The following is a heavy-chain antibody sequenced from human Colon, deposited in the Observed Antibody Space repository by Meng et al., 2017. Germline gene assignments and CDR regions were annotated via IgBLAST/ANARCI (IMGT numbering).Heavy chain of an antibody. D-gene: IGHD6-19*01. CDR1: GFTFTGYT. CDR2: INAADGST. J-gene: IGHJ4*02. CDR3: ARGAITRTATALGW. Sequence: QVQFGQSGAEVNKPGASVKLSCKTSGFTFTGYTLHWVRQAPGQSLEWMGWINAADGSTKYSQKFLDRVTITRDTSASTVYMELSSLTSEDTAVYYCARGAITRTATALGWWGQGTLVTVSS. V-gene: IGHV1-3*01.